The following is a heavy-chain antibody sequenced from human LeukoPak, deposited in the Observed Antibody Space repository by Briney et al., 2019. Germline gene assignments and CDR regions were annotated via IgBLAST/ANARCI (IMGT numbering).Heavy chain of an antibody. D-gene: IGHD7-27*01. CDR2: IYYSGST. CDR1: GGSISSSSYY. J-gene: IGHJ4*02. V-gene: IGHV4-39*07. Sequence: PSETLSLTCTVSGGSISSSSYYWGWIRQPPGKGLEWIGSIYYSGSTYYNPSLKSRVTISVDKSNNQFSLRLTSVTAADTAVYYCARDPVPMPGANCDYWGQGILVTVSS. CDR3: ARDPVPMPGANCDY.